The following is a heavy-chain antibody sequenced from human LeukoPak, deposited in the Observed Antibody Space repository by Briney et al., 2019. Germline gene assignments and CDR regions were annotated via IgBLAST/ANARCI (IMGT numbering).Heavy chain of an antibody. CDR1: GGSISSSSYY. CDR3: ARHSRLLPFDY. CDR2: IYYSGST. D-gene: IGHD2-21*02. Sequence: SETLSLTCTVSGGSISSSSYYWGWIRQPPGKGLEWIGSIYYSGSTYYNPSLKSRVTISVDTSKNQFSLKLSSVTAADTAVYYCARHSRLLPFDYWGQGTLVTVSS. J-gene: IGHJ4*02. V-gene: IGHV4-39*01.